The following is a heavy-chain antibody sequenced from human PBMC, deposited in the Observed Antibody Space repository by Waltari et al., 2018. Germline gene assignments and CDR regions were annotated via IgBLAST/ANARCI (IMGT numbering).Heavy chain of an antibody. CDR3: ARDRSSDFYYGMDV. D-gene: IGHD3-10*01. V-gene: IGHV3-33*01. Sequence: QEQLVESGGGVVQPRGSLRLSCAASGFTLSNRDMNWVRQAPGKGLEWVAVIRNDGSIKKYGDAGKGRFTISKDNSKNTLDLQMNSLRVEDTAVYYCARDRSSDFYYGMDVWGQGTTVTVSS. CDR2: IRNDGSIK. J-gene: IGHJ6*02. CDR1: GFTLSNRD.